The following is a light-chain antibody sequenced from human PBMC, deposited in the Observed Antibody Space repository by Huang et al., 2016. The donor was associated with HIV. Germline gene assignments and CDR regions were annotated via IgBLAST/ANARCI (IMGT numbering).Light chain of an antibody. CDR3: QQYNNWPPMYT. V-gene: IGKV3-15*01. CDR2: GAS. Sequence: IVMTQSPATLSVSPGESATLSCRPSQSVSSNLAWYQQKPGQAPSLLIYGASTRDTGTPARFSGSGSGTDFTLTISSLQSEDFAIYSCQQYNNWPPMYTFGQGTKLEIK. J-gene: IGKJ2*01. CDR1: QSVSSN.